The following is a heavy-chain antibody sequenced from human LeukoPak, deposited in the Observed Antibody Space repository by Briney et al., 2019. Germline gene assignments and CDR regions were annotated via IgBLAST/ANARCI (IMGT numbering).Heavy chain of an antibody. D-gene: IGHD3-16*01. CDR2: INSDGSST. CDR1: GFTFSSYW. J-gene: IGHJ4*02. Sequence: GGSLRLSCAASGFTFSSYWIHWVRQAPGKGLVWVSRINSDGSSTTYADSVKGRFTISRDNAKNTLYLQMNSLRAEDTAVYYCARVAGSYAAPDYWGQGTLVTVFS. CDR3: ARVAGSYAAPDY. V-gene: IGHV3-74*01.